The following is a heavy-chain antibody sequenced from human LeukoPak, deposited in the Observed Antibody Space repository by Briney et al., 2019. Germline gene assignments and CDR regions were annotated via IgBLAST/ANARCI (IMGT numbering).Heavy chain of an antibody. V-gene: IGHV3-48*01. CDR1: GFTFNTYN. CDR3: VRAGLWFGGDSFDY. J-gene: IGHJ4*02. D-gene: IGHD3-10*01. Sequence: PGGSLRLSCAASGFTFNTYNMNWVRQAPGKGLEWISYISRTNTTINYADSVKGRFTISRDNAKSSLYLQMNSLRVEDTAVYYCVRAGLWFGGDSFDYWGQGTRVTVSS. CDR2: ISRTNTTI.